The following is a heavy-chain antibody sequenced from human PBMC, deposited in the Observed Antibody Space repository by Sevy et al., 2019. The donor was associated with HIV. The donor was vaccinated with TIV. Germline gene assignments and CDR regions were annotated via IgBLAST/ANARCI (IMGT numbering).Heavy chain of an antibody. V-gene: IGHV3-48*03. CDR3: XXXXXXXXXXXXXXYGMDV. J-gene: IGHJ6*02. CDR1: GFTFSSYE. Sequence: GGSLRLSCAASGFTFSSYEMNWVRQAPGKGLQWVSYISSSGTTIYYVDSVKGRFTISRDNAKNSLYLQMNSLRAEDXXXXXXXXXXXXXXXXXXXXYGMDVWGQGTTVTVSS. CDR2: ISSSGTTI.